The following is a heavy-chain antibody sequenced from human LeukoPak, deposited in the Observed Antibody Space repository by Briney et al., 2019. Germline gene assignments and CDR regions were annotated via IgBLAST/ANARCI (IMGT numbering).Heavy chain of an antibody. D-gene: IGHD2/OR15-2a*01. Sequence: PGGSLRLSCAASGFTFSDYSMNWVRQAPGKGLEWVSSFSGSGGSTYYADSVKGRFTMARDNSKNTVFLQMSSLRAEDTAVYYCAKGRSFNIRLNDAFDIWGQGTMVTVSS. J-gene: IGHJ3*02. CDR1: GFTFSDYS. CDR2: FSGSGGST. CDR3: AKGRSFNIRLNDAFDI. V-gene: IGHV3-23*01.